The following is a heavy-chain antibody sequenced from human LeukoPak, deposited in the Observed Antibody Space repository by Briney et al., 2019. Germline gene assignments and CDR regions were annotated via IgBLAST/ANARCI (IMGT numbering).Heavy chain of an antibody. CDR2: ISSSTRYT. Sequence: GGSLRLSCAASGFIFSDYYMSWIRQAPGKGLEWVSYISSSTRYTNYADSVKGRFTISRDNARNSLYLQMNSLRAEDTAVYYCARGGDSGGYSLSLTYWGQGTPVTVSS. D-gene: IGHD3-22*01. V-gene: IGHV3-11*06. CDR1: GFIFSDYY. CDR3: ARGGDSGGYSLSLTY. J-gene: IGHJ4*02.